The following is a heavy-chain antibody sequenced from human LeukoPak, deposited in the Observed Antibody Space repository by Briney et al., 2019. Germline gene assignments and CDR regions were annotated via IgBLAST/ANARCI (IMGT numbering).Heavy chain of an antibody. CDR1: GGSISSSSYY. J-gene: IGHJ4*02. V-gene: IGHV4-39*07. Sequence: SETLSLTCTVSGGSISSSSYYWGWIRQPPGKGLEWIGSIYYSGSTYYNPSLKSRITISVDTSKNQFSLKLSSVTAADTAVYYCAREGYSPYWGQGTLVTVSS. CDR3: AREGYSPY. CDR2: IYYSGST. D-gene: IGHD6-13*01.